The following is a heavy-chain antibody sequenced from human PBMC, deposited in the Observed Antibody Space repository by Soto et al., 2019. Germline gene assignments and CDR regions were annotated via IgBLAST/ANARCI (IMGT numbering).Heavy chain of an antibody. CDR2: VFNSGTT. CDR3: ARNAAGGAYLY. J-gene: IGHJ4*02. Sequence: QLHLQESGPGLLKPSGTLSLTCSVSGGSISSSPYYWGWIRQPPGKGLEWIGSVFNSGTTYYHPSLKRRLTIAVDTSRNHFTLNLTSVTASDTAVYYCARNAAGGAYLYWGQGILVAVSS. CDR1: GGSISSSPYY. D-gene: IGHD3-16*01. V-gene: IGHV4-39*02.